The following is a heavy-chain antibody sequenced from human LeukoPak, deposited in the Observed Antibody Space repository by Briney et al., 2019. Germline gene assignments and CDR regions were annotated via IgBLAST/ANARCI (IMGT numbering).Heavy chain of an antibody. J-gene: IGHJ6*03. D-gene: IGHD3-10*01. CDR2: IYYSGST. Sequence: SETLSLTCTVSGGFISSYYWSWIRQPPGKGLEWIGYIYYSGSTNYNPSLKSRVTISVDMSKNQFSLKLSSVTAADTAVYYCARTTMVRGTYYMDVWGKGTTVTISS. V-gene: IGHV4-59*01. CDR3: ARTTMVRGTYYMDV. CDR1: GGFISSYY.